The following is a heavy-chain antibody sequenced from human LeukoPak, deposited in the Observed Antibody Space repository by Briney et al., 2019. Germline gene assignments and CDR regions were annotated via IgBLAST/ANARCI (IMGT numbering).Heavy chain of an antibody. CDR2: ILGSGDRT. CDR3: AKGRGSSWSVLYFDY. Sequence: PGVSVRLFCAASGFTFSTYAISWARQAPGKALEWVSAILGSGDRTYYAGSVKGRFTITRDNSKNTLYLQMNSLRAEDTAVYYCAKGRGSSWSVLYFDYWGQGTLVTVSS. J-gene: IGHJ4*02. CDR1: GFTFSTYA. D-gene: IGHD6-13*01. V-gene: IGHV3-23*01.